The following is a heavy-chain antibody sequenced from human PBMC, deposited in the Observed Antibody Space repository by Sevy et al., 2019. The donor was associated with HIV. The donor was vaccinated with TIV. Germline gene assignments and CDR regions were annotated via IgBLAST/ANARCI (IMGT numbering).Heavy chain of an antibody. V-gene: IGHV3-30*18. J-gene: IGHJ6*02. CDR2: ISYDGSNK. CDR1: GFTFSSYG. Sequence: GGSLRLSCVASGFTFSSYGMHWVRQAPGKGLEWVAVISYDGSNKYYADSVKGRFTISRDNSKNTLYLQMNSLRAEDTTVYYCANSVEGYSYGCNYYYYGMDVWGQGTTVTVSS. D-gene: IGHD5-18*01. CDR3: ANSVEGYSYGCNYYYYGMDV.